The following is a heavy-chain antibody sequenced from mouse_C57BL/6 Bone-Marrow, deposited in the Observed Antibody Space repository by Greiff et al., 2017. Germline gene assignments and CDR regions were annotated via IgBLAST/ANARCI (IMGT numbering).Heavy chain of an antibody. V-gene: IGHV14-4*01. CDR2: IDPENGDT. Sequence: VQLKQSGAELVRPGASVKLSCTASGFNIKDDYMHWVKQRPEQGLEWIGWIDPENGDTEYASKFQGKATITADTSSNTAYLQLSSLTSEDTAVYYCTSYDGSSPFDYWGQGTTLTVSS. J-gene: IGHJ2*01. D-gene: IGHD1-1*01. CDR1: GFNIKDDY. CDR3: TSYDGSSPFDY.